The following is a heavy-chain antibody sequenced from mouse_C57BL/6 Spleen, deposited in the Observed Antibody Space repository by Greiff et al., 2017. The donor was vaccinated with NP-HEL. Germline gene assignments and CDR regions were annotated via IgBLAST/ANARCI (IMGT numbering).Heavy chain of an antibody. V-gene: IGHV1-7*01. J-gene: IGHJ2*01. CDR2: INPSSGYT. CDR3: APYYGSTPYYCDY. Sequence: VQLQQSGAELAKPGASVKLSCKASGYTFTSYWMHWVKQRPGQGLEWIGYINPSSGYTKYNQKFKDKATLTADKSSSTAYMQLSSLTYEDSAVYYCAPYYGSTPYYCDYWGQGTTLTVSS. D-gene: IGHD1-1*01. CDR1: GYTFTSYW.